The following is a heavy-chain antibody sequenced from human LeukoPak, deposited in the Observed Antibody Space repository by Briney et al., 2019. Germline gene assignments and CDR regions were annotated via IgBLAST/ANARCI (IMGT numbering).Heavy chain of an antibody. CDR1: GFTFSSYA. CDR2: ISGSGGST. D-gene: IGHD4-17*01. V-gene: IGHV3-23*01. J-gene: IGHJ3*02. Sequence: GGSLRLSCAASGFTFSSYAMSWVRQAPGKGLEWVSAISGSGGSTYYADSVKGRFTISRDNSKNTLYLQVNSLRAEDTAVYYCAKDWRDYGDYQNAFDIWGQGTMVTVSS. CDR3: AKDWRDYGDYQNAFDI.